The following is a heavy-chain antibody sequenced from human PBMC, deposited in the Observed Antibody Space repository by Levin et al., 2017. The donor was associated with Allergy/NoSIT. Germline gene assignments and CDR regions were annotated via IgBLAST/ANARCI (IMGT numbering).Heavy chain of an antibody. CDR3: ARRGIPYYYGSGSNWFDP. Sequence: GESLKISCKGSGYSFTSYWISWVRQMPGKGLEWMGRIDPSDSYTNYSPSFQGHVTISADKSISTAYLQWSSLKASDTAMYYCARRGIPYYYGSGSNWFDPWGQGTLVTVSS. CDR2: IDPSDSYT. CDR1: GYSFTSYW. D-gene: IGHD3-10*01. V-gene: IGHV5-10-1*01. J-gene: IGHJ5*02.